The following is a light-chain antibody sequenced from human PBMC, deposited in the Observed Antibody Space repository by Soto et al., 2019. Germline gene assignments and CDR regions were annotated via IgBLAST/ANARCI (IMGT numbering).Light chain of an antibody. Sequence: EVVLTQSPATLSLSPGATATLSCGASQSVSSSLAWYQQKPGQAPRLLIYGASNRATGIPDRFSGSGSGTDFTLTISRLEPEDFAVYYCQQYDNSPLTFGGGTKVAIK. CDR1: QSVSSS. CDR2: GAS. V-gene: IGKV3-20*01. CDR3: QQYDNSPLT. J-gene: IGKJ4*01.